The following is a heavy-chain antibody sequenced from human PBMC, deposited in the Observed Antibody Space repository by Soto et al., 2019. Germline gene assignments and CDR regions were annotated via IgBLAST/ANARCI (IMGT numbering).Heavy chain of an antibody. J-gene: IGHJ4*02. V-gene: IGHV3-23*01. Sequence: EVQVLESGGGLVQPGGSLRLSCVVSVFPFGAHAMSWVRQAPGKGLEWVSGLSNTGRWTSYADSVKGWFNISRDNSENTVYLQMNSLRVEDTAVYYCATEMGATQGPFDNWGQGTLVTVSS. CDR2: LSNTGRWT. D-gene: IGHD1-26*01. CDR3: ATEMGATQGPFDN. CDR1: VFPFGAHA.